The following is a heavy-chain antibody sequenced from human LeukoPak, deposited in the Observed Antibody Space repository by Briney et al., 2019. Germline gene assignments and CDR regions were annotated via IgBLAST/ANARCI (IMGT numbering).Heavy chain of an antibody. J-gene: IGHJ4*02. CDR2: IHYDGSNK. V-gene: IGHV3-30*02. Sequence: GGSLRISCAASGITISSSDMHWVRQAPGKGLEWVAFIHYDGSNKYYGDSVKGRFTISRDNSKNTLFLQMNSLRAGDTAVYYCTRINYGWGQGTLVTVSS. CDR1: GITISSSD. CDR3: TRINYG. D-gene: IGHD3-16*01.